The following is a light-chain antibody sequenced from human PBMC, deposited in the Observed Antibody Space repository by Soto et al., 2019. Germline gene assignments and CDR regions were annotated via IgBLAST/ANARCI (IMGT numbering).Light chain of an antibody. CDR1: SSDVGGYNY. CDR2: EVS. V-gene: IGLV2-14*01. J-gene: IGLJ1*01. CDR3: SSYTSSSTLDYV. Sequence: QSVLTQPASVSVSPGQSITMSCTGTSSDVGGYNYVSWYQQHPGKAPKLMIYEVSNRPSGVSNRFSGSKSGNTASLTISGLQAEDEADYYCSSYTSSSTLDYVFGTGTKVTVL.